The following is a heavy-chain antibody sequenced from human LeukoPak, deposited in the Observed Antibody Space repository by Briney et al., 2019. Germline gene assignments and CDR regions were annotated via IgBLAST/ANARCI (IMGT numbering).Heavy chain of an antibody. CDR1: WFALATLQVR. V-gene: IGHV2-5*01. D-gene: IGHD1-26*01. CDR3: TNRRHSGSYYS. CDR2: PYWNDDN. J-gene: IGHJ4*02. Sequence: SGPTLFKPTHTLTLTFTFSWFALATLQVRGGCGRQPPGKALGCLAVPYWNDDNPYSPSLKSRLTITKDTSKNQLGLTITNMDTVDTATYCCTNRRHSGSYYSWGQGTLVTVSS.